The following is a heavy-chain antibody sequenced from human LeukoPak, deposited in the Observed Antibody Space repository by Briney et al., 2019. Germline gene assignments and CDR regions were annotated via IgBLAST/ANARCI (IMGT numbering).Heavy chain of an antibody. CDR2: IYYSGST. D-gene: IGHD3-10*01. J-gene: IGHJ3*02. V-gene: IGHV4-39*07. Sequence: SETLSLTCTVSGGSISSSSYYWGWIRQPPGKGLEWIGSIYYSGSTYYNPSLKSRVTISVDTSKNQFSLKLSSVTAADTAVYYCARETGLLWFGELLRGLAFDIWGQGTMVTVSS. CDR3: ARETGLLWFGELLRGLAFDI. CDR1: GGSISSSSYY.